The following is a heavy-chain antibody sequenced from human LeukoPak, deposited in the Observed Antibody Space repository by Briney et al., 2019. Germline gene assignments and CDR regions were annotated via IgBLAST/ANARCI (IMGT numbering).Heavy chain of an antibody. CDR1: GFSFSGYW. CDR2: IKEDGSEK. J-gene: IGHJ4*02. D-gene: IGHD2/OR15-2a*01. CDR3: TRRGSTDY. V-gene: IGHV3-7*03. Sequence: GGSLRLSCAASGFSFSGYWMTWVRQAPGKGLEWVANIKEDGSEKYYADFVKGRFTISRDNAKNSLDLQMNSLRAEDTAVYYCTRRGSTDYWGQGTLVTVSS.